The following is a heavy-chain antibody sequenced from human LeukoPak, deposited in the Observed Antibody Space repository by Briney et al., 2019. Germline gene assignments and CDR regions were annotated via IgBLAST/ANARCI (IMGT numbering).Heavy chain of an antibody. Sequence: PSETLSFTCAVYGGSFNGYYWSWIRQPLGKGLEWIGEINHSGSTNYNPSLKSRVTISVDTSKNQFSLKLSSVTAADTAVYYCARGRYSSSSGLVWFDPWGQGTLVTVSS. CDR3: ARGRYSSSSGLVWFDP. V-gene: IGHV4-34*01. CDR2: INHSGST. CDR1: GGSFNGYY. D-gene: IGHD6-6*01. J-gene: IGHJ5*02.